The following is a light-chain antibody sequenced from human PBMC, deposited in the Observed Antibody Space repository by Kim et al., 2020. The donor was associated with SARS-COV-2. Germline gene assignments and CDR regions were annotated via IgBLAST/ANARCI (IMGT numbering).Light chain of an antibody. CDR3: QLRTNWLT. CDR1: QSVSPY. J-gene: IGKJ4*01. V-gene: IGKV3-11*01. Sequence: EIVLTQSPATLSLSPGERATLSGRASQSVSPYLAWYQQKPGQAPRLLIYDASTRATGIPARFSGSGSGTDFTLTISSLEPDDFAVYYCQLRTNWLTSGGGTKVDIK. CDR2: DAS.